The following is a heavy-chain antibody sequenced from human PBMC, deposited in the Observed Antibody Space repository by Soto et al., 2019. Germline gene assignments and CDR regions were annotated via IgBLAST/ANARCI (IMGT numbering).Heavy chain of an antibody. V-gene: IGHV3-9*01. J-gene: IGHJ4*02. CDR1: GFTFDDYA. CDR3: AKDSGSHTYYFYY. CDR2: ISWNSGSI. Sequence: EVQLVESGGGLVQPGRSLRLSCAASGFTFDDYAMHWVRQAPGKGLEWVAGISWNSGSIGYADSVKGRFTISRDNANNALYLQMNSLRAEDTALYYCAKDSGSHTYYFYYWFQGTLVTVSS. D-gene: IGHD1-26*01.